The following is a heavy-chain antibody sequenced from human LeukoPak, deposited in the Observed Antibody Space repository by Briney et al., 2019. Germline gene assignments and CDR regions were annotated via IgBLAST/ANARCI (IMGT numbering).Heavy chain of an antibody. J-gene: IGHJ5*02. Sequence: PGGSLRLSCAASGFPFSTYSMNWVRQAPGKGLEWISYISSSTSTIYYADSVKGRFTISRDNAKNSLYLQIHSLRAEDTAVYYCARDRFGEFDLWGQGTLVTVSS. CDR3: ARDRFGEFDL. V-gene: IGHV3-48*01. CDR1: GFPFSTYS. D-gene: IGHD3-10*01. CDR2: ISSSTSTI.